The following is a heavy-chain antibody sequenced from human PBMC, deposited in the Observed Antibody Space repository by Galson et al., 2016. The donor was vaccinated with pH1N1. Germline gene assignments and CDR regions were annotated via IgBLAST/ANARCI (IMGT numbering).Heavy chain of an antibody. CDR3: ARDPGDHNGYSN. V-gene: IGHV3-53*01. CDR1: GFTVSTDY. Sequence: SLRLSCAASGFTVSTDYMSWVRQAPGKGLEWVSIFYSTSNTYYADSVKGRFTISRDTSKNTLFLQMSSLTVEDTAVYYCARDPGDHNGYSNWGQGTLVTVSS. J-gene: IGHJ4*02. CDR2: FYSTSNT. D-gene: IGHD2-15*01.